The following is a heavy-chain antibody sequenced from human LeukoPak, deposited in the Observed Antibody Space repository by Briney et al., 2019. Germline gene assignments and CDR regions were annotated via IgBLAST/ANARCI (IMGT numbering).Heavy chain of an antibody. CDR1: GFTFSSYA. J-gene: IGHJ3*02. V-gene: IGHV3-23*01. CDR2: ISGSGGST. Sequence: PGGSLRLSCAASGFTFSSYAMSWVRQAPGKGLEWVSVISGSGGSTYYADSVKGRFTISRDNSKNTLYLQMNSLRVEDTAVYYCAKGEGSYGDYVEDAFDIWGQGTMVTVSS. CDR3: AKGEGSYGDYVEDAFDI. D-gene: IGHD4-17*01.